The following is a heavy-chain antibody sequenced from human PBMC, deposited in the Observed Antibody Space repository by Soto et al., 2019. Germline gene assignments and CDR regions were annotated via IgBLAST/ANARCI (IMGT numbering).Heavy chain of an antibody. V-gene: IGHV4-59*03. CDR1: GGSITSYY. CDR2: IYYSGGT. CDR3: AGGTMGTGYFDL. D-gene: IGHD3-10*01. Sequence: NPSETLSLTCTVSGGSITSYYWSWIRQPPGKGLEWIGHIYYSGGTTYNPSLKSRVTISVDTSKNQFSLKLSSVTAADTAVYYCAGGTMGTGYFDLWGHGTLVTVSS. J-gene: IGHJ4*01.